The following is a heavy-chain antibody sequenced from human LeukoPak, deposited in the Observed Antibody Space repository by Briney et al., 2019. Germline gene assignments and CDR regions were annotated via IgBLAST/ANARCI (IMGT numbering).Heavy chain of an antibody. CDR1: GGTFSSYA. J-gene: IGHJ4*02. CDR2: IIPILGIA. D-gene: IGHD5-12*01. V-gene: IGHV1-69*04. CDR3: AESGYDTYFDY. Sequence: SVKVSCKASGGTFSSYAISWVRQAPGQGLEWMGRIIPILGIANYAQKFQGRVTITADKSTSTAYMELSSLRSEDTAVYYCAESGYDTYFDYWGQGTLVTVSS.